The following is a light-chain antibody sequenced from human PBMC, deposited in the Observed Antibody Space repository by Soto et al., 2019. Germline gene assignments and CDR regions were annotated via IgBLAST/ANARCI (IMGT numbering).Light chain of an antibody. J-gene: IGKJ2*01. Sequence: EIILTQSPASLSVSPGERATLSCRASQSVNNNLAWYQQKRGQAPRLLIYGASTRATGIPGRFRGSGSGTEFTITLTSLQSEDFAVYFCQQYNHWPPDTFGQGTKMEIK. CDR1: QSVNNN. CDR2: GAS. V-gene: IGKV3-15*01. CDR3: QQYNHWPPDT.